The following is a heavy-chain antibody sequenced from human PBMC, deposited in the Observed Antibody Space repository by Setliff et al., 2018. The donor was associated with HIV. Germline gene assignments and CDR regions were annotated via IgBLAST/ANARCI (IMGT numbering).Heavy chain of an antibody. D-gene: IGHD3-22*01. J-gene: IGHJ3*02. V-gene: IGHV1-46*01. CDR2: INPSGGSA. Sequence: ASVKVSCKASGYTFTSYYLHWVRQAPGQGLEWMGMINPSGGSASYAQKFQGRVTMSRDTSTSTVYMELSSLRSEDTAVYYCARDYFDSSAYRHGFGAFDIWGQGTMVTVSS. CDR1: GYTFTSYY. CDR3: ARDYFDSSAYRHGFGAFDI.